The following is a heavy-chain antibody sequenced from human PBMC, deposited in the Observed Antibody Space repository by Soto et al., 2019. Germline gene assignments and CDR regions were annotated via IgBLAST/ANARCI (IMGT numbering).Heavy chain of an antibody. V-gene: IGHV3-21*01. Sequence: AGGSLILSCVGSGFIFSSLTMTWVRQAPGMGLQYLASISKSSSLIYYADSVRGRFIISRDNSKDSVFLQMYSLRAEDTAMYYCVRGDDRVDWGQGTLVTVSS. J-gene: IGHJ4*02. CDR3: VRGDDRVD. CDR1: GFIFSSLT. CDR2: ISKSSSLI. D-gene: IGHD1-1*01.